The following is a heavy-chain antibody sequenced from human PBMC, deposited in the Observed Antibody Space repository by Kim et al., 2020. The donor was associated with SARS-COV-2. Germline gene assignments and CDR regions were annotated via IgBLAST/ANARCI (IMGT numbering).Heavy chain of an antibody. CDR1: GGSFSGYY. Sequence: SETLSLTCAVYGGSFSGYYWSWIRQPPGKGLEWIGEITHSGSTNYNPSLKSRVTISADTSKNQIPLKPSSVTAADKAVYYCARGRGQLWLRWGQGTVVTVSA. J-gene: IGHJ4*02. CDR3: ARGRGQLWLR. D-gene: IGHD5-18*01. V-gene: IGHV4-34*01. CDR2: ITHSGST.